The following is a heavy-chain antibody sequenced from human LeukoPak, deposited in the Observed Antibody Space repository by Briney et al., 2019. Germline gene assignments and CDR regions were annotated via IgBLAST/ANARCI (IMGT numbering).Heavy chain of an antibody. D-gene: IGHD1-26*01. CDR3: ARVPGPDLSGSYKGDAFDI. CDR1: GGSISSYY. Sequence: NTSETLSLTCTVSGGSISSYYWSWIRQPPGKGLEWIGYICYSGSTNYNPSLKSRVTISVDTSKNQFSLKLSSVTAADTAVYYCARVPGPDLSGSYKGDAFDIWGQGTMVTVSS. J-gene: IGHJ3*02. CDR2: ICYSGST. V-gene: IGHV4-59*01.